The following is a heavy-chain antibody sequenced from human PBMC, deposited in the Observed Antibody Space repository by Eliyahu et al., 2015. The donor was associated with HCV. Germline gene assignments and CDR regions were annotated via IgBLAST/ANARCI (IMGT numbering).Heavy chain of an antibody. CDR2: IHYSGST. CDR1: GGXITTYY. Sequence: QVQLQESGPGLVKPSETLSLTCTVSGGXITTYYWSWIRQPPGKGLQWIWVIHYSGSTNYNPSLKSRVTISLDTSKNQFSLNLTSVTAADTAMYYCASGGGGIAVTGTGGWFDPWGQGTLVTVSS. D-gene: IGHD6-19*01. V-gene: IGHV4-59*01. CDR3: ASGGGGIAVTGTGGWFDP. J-gene: IGHJ5*02.